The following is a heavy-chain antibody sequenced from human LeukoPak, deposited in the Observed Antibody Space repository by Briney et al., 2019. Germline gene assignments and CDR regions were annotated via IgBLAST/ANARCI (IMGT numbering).Heavy chain of an antibody. J-gene: IGHJ6*03. V-gene: IGHV1-2*02. CDR2: INPNSGGT. D-gene: IGHD3-16*01. Sequence: ASVKVSCKASGYIFTGYYMHWVRQAPGQGLEWMGWINPNSGGTNYAQKFQGRVTMTRDTSISTAYMELSRLRSDDTAVYYCARARFDYYYYMDVWGKGTTVTISS. CDR3: ARARFDYYYYMDV. CDR1: GYIFTGYY.